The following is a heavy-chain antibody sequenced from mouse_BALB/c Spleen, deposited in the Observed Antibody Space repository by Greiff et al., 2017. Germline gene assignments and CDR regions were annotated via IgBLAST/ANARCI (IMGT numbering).Heavy chain of an antibody. CDR2: IYPGDGDT. V-gene: IGHV1-87*01. CDR3: AREGDYYGSSTWYFDV. D-gene: IGHD1-1*01. CDR1: GYTFTSYW. J-gene: IGHJ1*01. Sequence: VQLQQSGAELARPGASVKLSCKASGYTFTSYWMQWVKQRPGQGLEWIGAIYPGDGDTRYTQKFKGKATLTADKSSSTAYMQLSSLASEDSAVYYCAREGDYYGSSTWYFDVWGAGTTVTVSS.